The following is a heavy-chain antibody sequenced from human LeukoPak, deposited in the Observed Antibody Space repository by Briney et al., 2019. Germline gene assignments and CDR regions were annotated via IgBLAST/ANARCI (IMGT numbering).Heavy chain of an antibody. CDR3: ARGSILNDDYGDYPNWFDP. D-gene: IGHD4-17*01. CDR1: GFTFSSYS. CDR2: ISSSSSYI. Sequence: EGSLRLSCAASGFTFSSYSMNWVRQAPGKGLEWVSSISSSSSYIYYADSVKGRFTISRDNAKNSLYLQMNSLRAEDTAVYYCARGSILNDDYGDYPNWFDPWGQGTLVTVSS. J-gene: IGHJ5*02. V-gene: IGHV3-21*01.